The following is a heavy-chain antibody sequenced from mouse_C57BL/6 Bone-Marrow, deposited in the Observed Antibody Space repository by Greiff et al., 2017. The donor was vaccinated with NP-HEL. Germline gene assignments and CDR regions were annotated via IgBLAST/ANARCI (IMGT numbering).Heavy chain of an antibody. D-gene: IGHD2-4*01. Sequence: VQLQQPGAELVRPGSSVKLSCKASGYTFTSYWMDWVKQRPGQGLEWIGNIYPSDSETHYNQKFKDKATLTVDKSSSTAYMQLSRLTSEDSAVYDWARGGYDYAFDYRGQGTTLTVSA. CDR2: IYPSDSET. CDR3: ARGGYDYAFDY. V-gene: IGHV1-61*01. J-gene: IGHJ2*01. CDR1: GYTFTSYW.